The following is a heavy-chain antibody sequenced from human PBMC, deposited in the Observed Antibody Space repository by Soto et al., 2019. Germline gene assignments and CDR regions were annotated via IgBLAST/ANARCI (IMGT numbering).Heavy chain of an antibody. D-gene: IGHD3-22*01. J-gene: IGHJ4*02. CDR1: GGSISSGDYY. Sequence: QVQLQESGPGLVKPSQTLSLTCTVSGGSISSGDYYWSWIRQPPGKGLEWIGYIYYSGSTYYNPSLKSRVTISVDTSKNQFSLKLSSVTAADTAVYYCARGATYYYDSSGPHPLDYWGQGTLVTVSS. V-gene: IGHV4-30-4*01. CDR3: ARGATYYYDSSGPHPLDY. CDR2: IYYSGST.